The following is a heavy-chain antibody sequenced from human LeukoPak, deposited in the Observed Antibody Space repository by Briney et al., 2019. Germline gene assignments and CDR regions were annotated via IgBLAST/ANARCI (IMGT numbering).Heavy chain of an antibody. D-gene: IGHD3-3*01. Sequence: GGSLRLSCAASGFTFSSYSMNWVRQAPGKGLEWVSSISSSSSYIYYADSVKGRFTISRDNAKNSLYLQMNSLRAEDTAVYYCARPPFPLSSYYDFSPPDAFDIWGQGTMVTVSS. CDR3: ARPPFPLSSYYDFSPPDAFDI. CDR1: GFTFSSYS. CDR2: ISSSSSYI. J-gene: IGHJ3*02. V-gene: IGHV3-21*01.